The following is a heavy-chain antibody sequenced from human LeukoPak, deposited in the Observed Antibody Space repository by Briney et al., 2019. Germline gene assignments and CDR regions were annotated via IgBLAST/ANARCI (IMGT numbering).Heavy chain of an antibody. CDR3: ARDPRYSSGWYGGNM. Sequence: SETLSLTCTVSGGSISSGSYYWSWIRQPAGRGLEWIGRIYTSGSTNYNPSLKSRVTISVDTSKNQFSLKLSSVTAADTAVYYCARDPRYSSGWYGGNMWGQGTLVTVSS. CDR1: GGSISSGSYY. J-gene: IGHJ4*02. CDR2: IYTSGST. V-gene: IGHV4-61*02. D-gene: IGHD6-19*01.